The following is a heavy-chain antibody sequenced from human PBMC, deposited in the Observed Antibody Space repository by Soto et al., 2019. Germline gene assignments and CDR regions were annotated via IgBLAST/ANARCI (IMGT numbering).Heavy chain of an antibody. CDR1: GYTFAGHH. J-gene: IGHJ4*02. CDR3: ARAVIIVASTLLDY. D-gene: IGHD3-10*01. V-gene: IGHV1-2*02. Sequence: GASVKVSCKPSGYTFAGHHLHWVRQAPGQGLEWMGWTNPTTGGTNYAQRFQGRVTMTRDTSNGTAYMELNRLTSDDTAVYYCARAVIIVASTLLDYWGQGTPVTVSS. CDR2: TNPTTGGT.